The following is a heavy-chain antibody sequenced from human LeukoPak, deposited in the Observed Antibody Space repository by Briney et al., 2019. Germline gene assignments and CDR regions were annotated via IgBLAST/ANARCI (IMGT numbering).Heavy chain of an antibody. CDR2: ISSSGSYI. J-gene: IGHJ4*02. V-gene: IGHV3-21*01. CDR3: ARARRAVAGGDCFDY. Sequence: GGSLRLSCAASGSTFSSYSMNWVRQAPGKGLEWVSSISSSGSYIYYADSVKGRFTISRDNAKNSLYLQTNSLRAEDTAVYYCARARRAVAGGDCFDYWGQGTLVTVSS. CDR1: GSTFSSYS. D-gene: IGHD6-19*01.